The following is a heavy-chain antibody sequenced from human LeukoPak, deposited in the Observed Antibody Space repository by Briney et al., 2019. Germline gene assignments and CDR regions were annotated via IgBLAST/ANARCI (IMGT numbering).Heavy chain of an antibody. CDR2: INPNSGGT. CDR3: ARPWEITMSERSYNWFDS. V-gene: IGHV1-2*02. J-gene: IGHJ5*01. Sequence: VASVKVSCKASGYTFTAYYIHWVRQAPGQGLEWMGRINPNSGGTNYAQKFQGRVTMTRDTSISTAYMELSRLRSDDTAVYYCARPWEITMSERSYNWFDSWGQGTLVTVSS. CDR1: GYTFTAYY. D-gene: IGHD1-26*01.